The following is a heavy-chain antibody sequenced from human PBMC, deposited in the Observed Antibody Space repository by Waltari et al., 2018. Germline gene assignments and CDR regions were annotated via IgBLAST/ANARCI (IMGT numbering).Heavy chain of an antibody. CDR2: ISWDSGNI. V-gene: IGHV3-9*01. CDR3: AKDITSSSLATIDY. J-gene: IGHJ4*02. D-gene: IGHD2-2*01. Sequence: EVQLVESGGDLVQPGRSLRLSCAASGFTFDYYARHWVRQVPGKCLEWFSGISWDSGNIDYADSVKGRFTISRDNAKNSLYLEMNSLRGEDTAFYYCAKDITSSSLATIDYWGQGTLVTVSS. CDR1: GFTFDYYA.